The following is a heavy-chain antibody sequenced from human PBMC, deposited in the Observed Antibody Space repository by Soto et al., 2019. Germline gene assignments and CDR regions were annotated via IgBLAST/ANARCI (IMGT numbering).Heavy chain of an antibody. J-gene: IGHJ4*02. D-gene: IGHD2-21*01. V-gene: IGHV4-39*07. CDR1: GDSITNSNYY. CDR2: INYIGST. CDR3: ARGLRTWPRQLVIAQDY. Sequence: PSETLSLTCTVSGDSITNSNYYWGWFRQPPGKGLEWIASINYIGSTYYNPSLKSRVTISVDTSKNQFSLKLSSVTAADTAVYYCARGLRTWPRQLVIAQDYWGQGTLVTVSS.